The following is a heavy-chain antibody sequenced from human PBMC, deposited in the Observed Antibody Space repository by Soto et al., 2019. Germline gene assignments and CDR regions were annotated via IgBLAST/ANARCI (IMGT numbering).Heavy chain of an antibody. Sequence: GGSLRLSCAASGSTLGRYGMSWVRQAPGKGLEWVSAVSPNGQGIYYADSVRGRFTISRDFSKNTVFLHMDSLRAEDTAVYYCAKDRDYPRDYFHYWGQGTLVTVYS. V-gene: IGHV3-23*01. CDR1: GSTLGRYG. D-gene: IGHD3-10*01. CDR3: AKDRDYPRDYFHY. CDR2: VSPNGQGI. J-gene: IGHJ4*02.